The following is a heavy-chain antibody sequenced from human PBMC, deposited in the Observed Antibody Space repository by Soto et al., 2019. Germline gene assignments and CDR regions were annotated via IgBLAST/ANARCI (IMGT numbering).Heavy chain of an antibody. CDR2: IYTSGST. V-gene: IGHV4-4*07. Sequence: PSQSLSLTCTVSGGSISSYYWSWIRQPAWKGLEWIGRIYTSGSTNYNPSLKSRVTMSVDTSKNQFSLKLSSVTAADTAVYYCATVLVADAWSGSHGRPNWLDPWGQGTLVTVSS. J-gene: IGHJ5*02. CDR3: ATVLVADAWSGSHGRPNWLDP. D-gene: IGHD3-3*01. CDR1: GGSISSYY.